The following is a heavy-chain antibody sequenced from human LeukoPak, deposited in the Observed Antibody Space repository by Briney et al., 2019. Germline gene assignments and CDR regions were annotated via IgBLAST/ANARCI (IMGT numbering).Heavy chain of an antibody. CDR3: ARDLPFED. J-gene: IGHJ4*02. CDR1: GYTFIAYH. Sequence: ASVKVSCKASGYTFIAYHMHWVRQAPGQGLEWMGRIHPSSGATNYAQRFQGRVTLTRDTSINTAYKELSRLTSDDTAVYYCARDLPFEDWGQGTLVTVSS. D-gene: IGHD2/OR15-2a*01. CDR2: IHPSSGAT. V-gene: IGHV1-2*06.